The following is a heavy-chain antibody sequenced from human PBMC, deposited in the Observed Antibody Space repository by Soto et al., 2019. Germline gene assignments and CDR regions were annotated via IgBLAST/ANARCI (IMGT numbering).Heavy chain of an antibody. CDR3: ASVLTKGLYV. CDR1: GYTFTSCG. Sequence: QVHLVQSGAEVKKPGASVKVSCKASGYTFTSCGISWVRQAPGQGLEWMGLINAYNGYTNYPQNFQGRVTMTTDTSTGTVYMELRSLTSDDPAVYYWASVLTKGLYVWGQGTTVTFSS. D-gene: IGHD4-4*01. V-gene: IGHV1-18*01. CDR2: INAYNGYT. J-gene: IGHJ6*02.